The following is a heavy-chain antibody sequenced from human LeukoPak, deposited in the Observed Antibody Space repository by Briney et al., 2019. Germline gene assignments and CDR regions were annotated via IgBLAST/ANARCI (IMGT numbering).Heavy chain of an antibody. CDR1: GGSFSDYF. J-gene: IGHJ4*02. D-gene: IGHD3-16*01. CDR3: ARGRDYVWDIL. CDR2: INHRGTT. V-gene: IGHV4-34*01. Sequence: SETLSLTCAVYGGSFSDYFWSRIRQPPGKGLEWIAEINHRGTTNYNPSLKSRVIISVDTSKNQFSLKLTSVTAADTAVYYCARGRDYVWDILWGQGTLVTVSS.